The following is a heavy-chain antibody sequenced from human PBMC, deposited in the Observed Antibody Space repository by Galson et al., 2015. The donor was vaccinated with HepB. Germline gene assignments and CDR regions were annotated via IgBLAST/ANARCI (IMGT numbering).Heavy chain of an antibody. V-gene: IGHV1-3*01. CDR3: ARDPTVYDFWFGATYGMDV. D-gene: IGHD3-3*01. CDR2: INAGNGNT. J-gene: IGHJ6*02. CDR1: GYTFTSYA. Sequence: SVKVSCKASGYTFTSYAMHWVRQAPGQRLEWMGWINAGNGNTKYSQKFQGRVTITRDTSASTAYMELSSLRSVDTAVYYCARDPTVYDFWFGATYGMDVWGQGTTVTVSS.